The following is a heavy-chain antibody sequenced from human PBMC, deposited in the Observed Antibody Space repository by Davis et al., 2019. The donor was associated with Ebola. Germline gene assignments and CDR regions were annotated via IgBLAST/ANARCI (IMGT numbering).Heavy chain of an antibody. J-gene: IGHJ4*02. V-gene: IGHV4-59*08. CDR3: AIQVVGTTRVFDF. Sequence: MPSETLSLTCTVSGGSISSYYWSWIRQPPGKGLEWIGYIYYSGGTNYNPSLKSRVTISVDTSKNHFSLKLSSVTAADTAIYYCAIQVVGTTRVFDFWGQGTLVTVSS. CDR2: IYYSGGT. D-gene: IGHD2-15*01. CDR1: GGSISSYY.